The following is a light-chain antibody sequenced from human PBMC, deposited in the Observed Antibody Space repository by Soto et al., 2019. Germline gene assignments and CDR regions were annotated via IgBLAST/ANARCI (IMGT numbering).Light chain of an antibody. V-gene: IGKV1D-8*03. CDR3: QHYSLYSPWT. J-gene: IGKJ1*01. CDR1: QGISSY. CDR2: TAS. Sequence: VIWMTQSPSLLSASTGDRVTISCRMSQGISSYLAWYQQKPGRAPNLLIYTASTLQSEVPSRFSGGGSGTEFALTISSLQPEDFATYYCQHYSLYSPWTFGQGTKVDIK.